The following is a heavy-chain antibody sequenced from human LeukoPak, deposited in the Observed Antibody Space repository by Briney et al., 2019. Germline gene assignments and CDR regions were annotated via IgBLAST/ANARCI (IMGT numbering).Heavy chain of an antibody. CDR2: ISAYNGNT. Sequence: ASVKVSCKASGYTFTSYGISWVRQAPGQGLEWMGWISAYNGNTNYAQKLQGRVTMTTDTSTSTAYMELRSLRSDDTAVYYCARVRRQPDPSYYYDSSGYGYWGQGTLVTVSS. V-gene: IGHV1-18*01. J-gene: IGHJ4*02. CDR1: GYTFTSYG. CDR3: ARVRRQPDPSYYYDSSGYGY. D-gene: IGHD3-22*01.